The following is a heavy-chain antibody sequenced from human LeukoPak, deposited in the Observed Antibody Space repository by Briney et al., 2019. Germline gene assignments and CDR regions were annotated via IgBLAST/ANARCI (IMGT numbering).Heavy chain of an antibody. CDR1: GFTFSDSG. CDR2: ISDTGGRT. V-gene: IGHV3-23*01. CDR3: AKGGQDFDFWRFDL. D-gene: IGHD3-3*01. Sequence: GGSLRLTCAASGFTFSDSGVSWVRHSPGEGLKWVSSISDTGGRTYYADSVKGRFTITRDNSRNTVNLQMNSLTAGDTARYYCAKGGQDFDFWRFDLWGQGILVIVSS. J-gene: IGHJ5*02.